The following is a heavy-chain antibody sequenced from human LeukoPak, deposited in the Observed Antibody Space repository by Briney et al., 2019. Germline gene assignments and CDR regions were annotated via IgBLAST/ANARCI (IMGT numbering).Heavy chain of an antibody. D-gene: IGHD6-6*01. CDR1: GFPFSRYG. CDR3: AKIRAARPGY. J-gene: IGHJ4*02. V-gene: IGHV3-23*01. CDR2: ISDSGATI. Sequence: TGGSLRLSCAASGFPFSRYGMNWVRQAPGQGLEWVSGISDSGATIYYADSVKGRFTISRDNSKNMLYLQMHSLRPEDTAIYYCAKIRAARPGYWGQGTLVTVSS.